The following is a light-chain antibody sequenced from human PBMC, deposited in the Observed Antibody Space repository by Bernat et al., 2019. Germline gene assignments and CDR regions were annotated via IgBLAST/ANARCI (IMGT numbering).Light chain of an antibody. CDR1: QSVSSNY. V-gene: IGKV3-20*01. J-gene: IGKJ1*01. CDR2: GSY. Sequence: EIVLTQSPGTLSLSPGERATLPCSASQSVSSNYLAWYQQKPGQAPRHPIYGSYSRATGIPDTVSGSGYGTDFTLTISSLETDDFAMFYCHKYGNSLWTLGQGTKVEIK. CDR3: HKYGNSLWT.